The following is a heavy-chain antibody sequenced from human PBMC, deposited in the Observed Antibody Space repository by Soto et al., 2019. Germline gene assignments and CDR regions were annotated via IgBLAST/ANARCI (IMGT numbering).Heavy chain of an antibody. CDR1: GFTFSSYA. V-gene: IGHV3-23*01. CDR2: ISGSGGST. CDR3: AKDTGGLPPDFTYYDFWSGFPNYYFDY. D-gene: IGHD3-3*01. Sequence: GGSLRLSCAASGFTFSSYAMSWVRQAPGKGLEWVSAISGSGGSTYYADSVKGRFTISRDNSKNTLYLQMNSLRAEDTAVYYCAKDTGGLPPDFTYYDFWSGFPNYYFDYWGQGTLVTVSS. J-gene: IGHJ4*02.